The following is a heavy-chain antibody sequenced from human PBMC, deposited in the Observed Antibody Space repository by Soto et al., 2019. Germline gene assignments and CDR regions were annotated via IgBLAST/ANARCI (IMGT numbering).Heavy chain of an antibody. Sequence: ASVKVSCKASGYTFTGYYMHWVRQAPGQGLEWMGWINPNSGGTNYAQKFQGWVTMTRDTSISTAYMELSRPRSDDTAVYYCARETEYCSGGSCLNWFDPWGQGTLVTVSS. CDR1: GYTFTGYY. CDR2: INPNSGGT. D-gene: IGHD2-15*01. J-gene: IGHJ5*02. V-gene: IGHV1-2*04. CDR3: ARETEYCSGGSCLNWFDP.